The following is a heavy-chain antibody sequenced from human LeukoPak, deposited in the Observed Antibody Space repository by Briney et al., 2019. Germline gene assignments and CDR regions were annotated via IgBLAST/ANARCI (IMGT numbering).Heavy chain of an antibody. CDR3: ARDLRYYDSSGYYPESPWFDP. D-gene: IGHD3-22*01. J-gene: IGHJ5*02. CDR1: GGSISSYY. CDR2: IYTSGST. Sequence: SETLSLTCTVSGGSISSYYWSWIRQPAGKGLEWIGRIYTSGSTNYNPSLKSRVTMSVDTSKNQFSLKLSSVTAADTAVYYCARDLRYYDSSGYYPESPWFDPWGQGTLVTVSS. V-gene: IGHV4-4*07.